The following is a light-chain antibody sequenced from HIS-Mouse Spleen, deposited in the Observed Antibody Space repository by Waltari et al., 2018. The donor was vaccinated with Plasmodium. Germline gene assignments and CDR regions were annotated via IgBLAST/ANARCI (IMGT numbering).Light chain of an antibody. J-gene: IGKJ2*01. CDR1: QGISSY. CDR2: AAS. V-gene: IGKV1-9*01. Sequence: DIQLTQSPSFLSASVGDRVTITCRASQGISSYLAWYQQKRGKAPKLLIYAASTLQSGVPSRFSGSGSGTEFTLTISSLQPEDFATYYCQQLNSYPPYTFGQGTKLEIK. CDR3: QQLNSYPPYT.